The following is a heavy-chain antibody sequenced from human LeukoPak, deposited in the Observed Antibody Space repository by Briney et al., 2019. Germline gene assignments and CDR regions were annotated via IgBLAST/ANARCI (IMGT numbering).Heavy chain of an antibody. CDR2: ISYDGSNK. Sequence: PGGSLRLSCAASGFTFSSYGMHWVRQAPGKELEWVAVISYDGSNKYYAVSVKGRFTISRDNSKNTLYLQMNSLRAEDTAVYYCAKDRDSSWLDYWGQGTLVTVSS. D-gene: IGHD6-13*01. V-gene: IGHV3-30*18. CDR1: GFTFSSYG. J-gene: IGHJ4*02. CDR3: AKDRDSSWLDY.